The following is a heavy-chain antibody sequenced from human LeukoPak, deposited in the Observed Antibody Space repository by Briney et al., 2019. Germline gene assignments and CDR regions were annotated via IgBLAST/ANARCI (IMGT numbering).Heavy chain of an antibody. Sequence: GGSLRLSCAASGFTFSSYAMSWVRQAPGKGLEWVSAISGSGSSTYYADSVKGRFTISRDNAKNSLYLQMNSLRAEDTAVYYCAREVPSSWYYFDYWGQGTLVTVSS. J-gene: IGHJ4*02. CDR1: GFTFSSYA. CDR2: ISGSGSST. CDR3: AREVPSSWYYFDY. D-gene: IGHD6-13*01. V-gene: IGHV3-23*01.